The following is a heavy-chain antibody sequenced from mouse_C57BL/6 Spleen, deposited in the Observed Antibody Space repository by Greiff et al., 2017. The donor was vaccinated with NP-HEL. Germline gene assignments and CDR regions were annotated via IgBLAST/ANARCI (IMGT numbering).Heavy chain of an antibody. D-gene: IGHD3-3*01. J-gene: IGHJ4*01. V-gene: IGHV1-81*01. CDR2: IYPRSGNT. CDR1: GYTFTSYG. CDR3: ARKGPGYAMDY. Sequence: QVQLQQSGAELARPGASVKLSCKASGYTFTSYGISWVKQRTGQGLEWIGEIYPRSGNTYYNEKFKGKATLTADKSSSPAYMELRSLTLEDAAVYFCARKGPGYAMDYWGQGTSVTVSS.